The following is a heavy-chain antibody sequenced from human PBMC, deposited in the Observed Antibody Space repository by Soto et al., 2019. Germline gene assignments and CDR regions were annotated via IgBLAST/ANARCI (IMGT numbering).Heavy chain of an antibody. CDR1: GGSFSGYY. CDR3: GRGGLATIRLRWFDP. V-gene: IGHV4-34*01. J-gene: IGHJ5*02. CDR2: INHSGST. D-gene: IGHD5-12*01. Sequence: SETLSLTCAVYGGSFSGYYWSWIRQPPGKGLEWIGEINHSGSTNYNPSLKSRVTISVDTSKNQFSLKLSSVTAADTAVYYCGRGGLATIRLRWFDPWGQGTLVT.